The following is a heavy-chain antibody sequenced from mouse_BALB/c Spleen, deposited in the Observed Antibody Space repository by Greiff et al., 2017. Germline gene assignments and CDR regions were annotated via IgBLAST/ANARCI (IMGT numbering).Heavy chain of an antibody. Sequence: EVKLVESGGGLVKPGGSLKLSCAASGFTFSSYAMSWVRQTPEKRLEWVASISSGGSTYYPDSVKGRFTISRDNARNILYLQMSSLRSEDTAMYYCAREGNYASFAYWGQGTLVTVSA. D-gene: IGHD2-4*01. CDR2: ISSGGST. CDR3: AREGNYASFAY. CDR1: GFTFSSYA. J-gene: IGHJ3*01. V-gene: IGHV5-6-5*01.